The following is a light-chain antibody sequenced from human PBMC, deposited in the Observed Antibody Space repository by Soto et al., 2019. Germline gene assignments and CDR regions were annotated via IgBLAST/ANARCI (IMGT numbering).Light chain of an antibody. J-gene: IGKJ1*01. CDR3: QQYSTDSTT. V-gene: IGKV1-5*01. CDR2: DAS. CDR1: QSNSTW. Sequence: DIQMTQSPSTLSASVGDSVTITCRGTQSNSTWLAWYQQRPGKAAKRLIFDASSLESGVPSRFSGSGSGTECTLTISSLQADDYATYFCQQYSTDSTTFGQGTKVDIK.